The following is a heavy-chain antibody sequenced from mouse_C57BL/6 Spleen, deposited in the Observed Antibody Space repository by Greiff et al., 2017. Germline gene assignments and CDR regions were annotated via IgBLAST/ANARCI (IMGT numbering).Heavy chain of an antibody. V-gene: IGHV1-82*01. CDR2: IYPGDGDT. CDR1: GYAFSSSW. D-gene: IGHD1-1*01. CDR3: AREDYYGSSHFDV. Sequence: VQRVESGPELVKPGASVKISCKASGYAFSSSWMNWVKQRPGKGLEWIGRIYPGDGDTNYNGKFKGKATLTADKSSSTAYMQLSSLTSEDSAVYVCAREDYYGSSHFDVWGTGTTVTVSS. J-gene: IGHJ1*03.